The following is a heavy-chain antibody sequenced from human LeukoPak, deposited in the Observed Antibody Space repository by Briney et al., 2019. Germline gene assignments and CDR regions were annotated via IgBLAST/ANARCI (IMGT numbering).Heavy chain of an antibody. CDR1: GYTFTSYG. V-gene: IGHV1-18*01. J-gene: IGHJ5*02. D-gene: IGHD3-22*01. CDR3: ARPNDYDSSGYHYSNWFDP. CDR2: ISAYNGNT. Sequence: ASVKVSCKAPGYTFTSYGISWVRQAPGQGLEWMGWISAYNGNTNYAQKLQGRVTMTTDTSTSTAYMELRSLRSDDTAVYYCARPNDYDSSGYHYSNWFDPWGQGTLVTVSS.